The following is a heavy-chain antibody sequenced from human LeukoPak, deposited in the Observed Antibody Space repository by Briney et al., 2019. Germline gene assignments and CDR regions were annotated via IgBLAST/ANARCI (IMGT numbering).Heavy chain of an antibody. CDR1: GGSISSYY. V-gene: IGHV4-59*08. CDR3: ARQSIAARRAFDI. CDR2: SYYSGST. Sequence: PSETLFLTCSVSGGSISSYYWSWIRQPPGKGLEYIGYSYYSGSTDYNPSLKSRVTISVDTSNQFSLMLTSVTAADTAVYYCARQSIAARRAFDIWGQGTMVTVSS. D-gene: IGHD6-6*01. J-gene: IGHJ3*02.